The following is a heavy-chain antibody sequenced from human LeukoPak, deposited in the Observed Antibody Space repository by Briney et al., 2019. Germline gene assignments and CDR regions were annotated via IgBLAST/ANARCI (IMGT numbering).Heavy chain of an antibody. D-gene: IGHD5-12*01. CDR1: GFTFSSYS. Sequence: PGGSLRLSCAVSGFTFSSYSMNWVRQAPGKGLEWVSSISSSSDYIHYADSVKGRFTISRDNAKNSLYLQMNSLRAEDTAVYYCVISGYDLGYWGQGTLVTVSS. CDR2: ISSSSDYI. J-gene: IGHJ4*02. V-gene: IGHV3-21*01. CDR3: VISGYDLGY.